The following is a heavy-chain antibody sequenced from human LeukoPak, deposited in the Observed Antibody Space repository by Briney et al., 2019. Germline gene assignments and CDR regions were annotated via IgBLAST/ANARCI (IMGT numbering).Heavy chain of an antibody. CDR2: ISTSGTI. J-gene: IGHJ4*02. D-gene: IGHD5-18*01. CDR1: GFTFSSYS. V-gene: IGHV3-48*04. Sequence: GGSLRLSCAASGFTFSSYSMNWVRQAPGKGLEWISGISTSGTIYYADSVRGRFTMSRDSAKNSLSLQLNSLRAEDTAVYYCARSGNNYGNFWFDYWGQGTLVTVSS. CDR3: ARSGNNYGNFWFDY.